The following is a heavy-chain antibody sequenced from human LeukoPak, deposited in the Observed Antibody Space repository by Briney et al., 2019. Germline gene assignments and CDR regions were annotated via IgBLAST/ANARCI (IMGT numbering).Heavy chain of an antibody. Sequence: SGPTLVNPTQTLTLTCTFSGFSLTTSGVGVGWIRQPPGKALEWLALIYWDDDKRYSPSLKSRLTISKDTSKNQVVLTMTNIDPVDTATYYCAHIFAPSTVTTSAEYFQHWGQGTLVTVSS. D-gene: IGHD4-17*01. CDR1: GFSLTTSGVG. V-gene: IGHV2-5*02. CDR3: AHIFAPSTVTTSAEYFQH. J-gene: IGHJ1*01. CDR2: IYWDDDK.